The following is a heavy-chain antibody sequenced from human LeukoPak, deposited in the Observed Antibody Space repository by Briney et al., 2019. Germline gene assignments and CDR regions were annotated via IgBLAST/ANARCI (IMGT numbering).Heavy chain of an antibody. CDR2: IYWSSSGT. J-gene: IGHJ4*02. V-gene: IGHV3-9*02. Sequence: SLRLSCVVSGFNSEDHAMHWVRQAPGKGLEWVSGIYWSSSGTGYADSVKGRFTVSRDSAKNSLYLQMNSLRVEDTAVFYCARDQYDTWSRRGNFDSWGQGTLVIVSS. CDR3: ARDQYDTWSRRGNFDS. CDR1: GFNSEDHA. D-gene: IGHD3-3*01.